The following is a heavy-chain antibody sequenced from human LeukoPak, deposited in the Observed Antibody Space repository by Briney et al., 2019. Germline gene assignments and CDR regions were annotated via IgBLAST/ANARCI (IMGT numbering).Heavy chain of an antibody. V-gene: IGHV5-51*01. CDR3: VRRSPLGGYEGSFDY. D-gene: IGHD5-12*01. J-gene: IGHJ4*02. Sequence: GESLKISCKASGYTFINYWIGWVRQMPGKGLEWMGIIYPGDSDTRYNPSFQGQVTISVDKSISTAYVQWSSLKASDTAIYYCVRRSPLGGYEGSFDYWGQGILVTVSS. CDR1: GYTFINYW. CDR2: IYPGDSDT.